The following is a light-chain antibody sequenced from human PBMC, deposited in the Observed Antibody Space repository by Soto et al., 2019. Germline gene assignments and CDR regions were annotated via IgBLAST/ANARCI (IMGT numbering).Light chain of an antibody. V-gene: IGLV2-23*01. J-gene: IGLJ1*01. CDR3: CSYVGATTYF. Sequence: QSALTQPASVSGSPGQSITISCSGTSRNIGGYHVVSWYQQHPGKAPKVTIYEAIKRPSGVSNRFSGSISCTTASPTISGLQADDEADYYCCSYVGATTYFFGSGTKLTVL. CDR1: SRNIGGYHV. CDR2: EAI.